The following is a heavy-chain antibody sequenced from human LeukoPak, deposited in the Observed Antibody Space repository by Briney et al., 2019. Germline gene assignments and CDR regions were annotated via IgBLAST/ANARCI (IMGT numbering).Heavy chain of an antibody. Sequence: ASVKVSSKPSLYTFTSYGISWVRQAPGHGLEWMGWISAYSGNTNYAQKLQGRVTMTTDTSTSTAYMELRSLRYDDTAVYYCERDQAGCSTSCLRYYYYYMDVWGKGTTVTVSS. CDR1: LYTFTSYG. D-gene: IGHD2-2*01. CDR2: ISAYSGNT. CDR3: ERDQAGCSTSCLRYYYYYMDV. V-gene: IGHV1-18*01. J-gene: IGHJ6*03.